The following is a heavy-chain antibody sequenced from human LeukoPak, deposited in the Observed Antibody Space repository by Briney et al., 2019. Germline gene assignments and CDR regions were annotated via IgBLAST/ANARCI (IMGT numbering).Heavy chain of an antibody. V-gene: IGHV1-2*02. Sequence: ASVKVSCKASGYTFTAYYIHWVRQAPGQGLEWMGWINPNSGATNYAQKFLGRVTMTRDTSTSTVYMELSSLRSEDTAVYYCARDSNYDSSGYIGYWGQGTLVTVSS. J-gene: IGHJ4*02. CDR2: INPNSGAT. CDR1: GYTFTAYY. CDR3: ARDSNYDSSGYIGY. D-gene: IGHD3-22*01.